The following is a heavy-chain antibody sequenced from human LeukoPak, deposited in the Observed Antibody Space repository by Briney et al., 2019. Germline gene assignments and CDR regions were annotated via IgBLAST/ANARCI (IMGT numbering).Heavy chain of an antibody. CDR2: ISRSGDSL. Sequence: PGGSLRLSCAASGFTFRDYYMTWIRQAPGKGLEWLAYISRSGDSLYYVDSVEGRFTISRDNAKNSLYLQMNSLRAEDTAVYYCAREVIIFPDYYYYGMDVWGQGTTVTVSS. J-gene: IGHJ6*02. V-gene: IGHV3-11*01. D-gene: IGHD3-9*01. CDR1: GFTFRDYY. CDR3: AREVIIFPDYYYYGMDV.